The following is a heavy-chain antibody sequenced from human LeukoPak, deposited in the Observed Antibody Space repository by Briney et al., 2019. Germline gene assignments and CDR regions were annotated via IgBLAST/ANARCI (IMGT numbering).Heavy chain of an antibody. CDR3: ARQYCSSTSCLFNY. V-gene: IGHV4-34*01. CDR2: INHSGST. Sequence: SETLSLTCAVYGGSFSGYYWSWIRQPPGKGLEWIGEINHSGSTNYNPSLKSRVTISVDTSKNQFPLKLSSVTAADTAVYYCARQYCSSTSCLFNYWGQGTLVTVSS. CDR1: GGSFSGYY. D-gene: IGHD2-2*01. J-gene: IGHJ4*02.